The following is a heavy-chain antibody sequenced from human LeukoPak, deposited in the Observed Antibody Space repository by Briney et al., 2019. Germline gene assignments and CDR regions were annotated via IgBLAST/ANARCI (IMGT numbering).Heavy chain of an antibody. CDR2: ISYDGSNK. CDR3: ARDQEEPTVTFDY. CDR1: GFTFSSYS. J-gene: IGHJ4*02. Sequence: GGSLRLSCAASGFTFSSYSMNWVRQAPGKGLEWVAVISYDGSNKYYADSVKGRFTISRDNSKNTLYLQMNSLRAEDTAVYYCARDQEEPTVTFDYWGQGTLVTVSS. D-gene: IGHD4-17*01. V-gene: IGHV3-30*03.